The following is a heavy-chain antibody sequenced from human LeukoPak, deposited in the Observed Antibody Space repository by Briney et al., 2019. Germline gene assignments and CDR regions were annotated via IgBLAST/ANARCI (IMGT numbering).Heavy chain of an antibody. CDR2: INAGNGNT. CDR3: ARAGKVVRYGDYSGYYYYMDV. CDR1: GYTFTSYA. Sequence: GASVKVSCKASGYTFTSYAMHWVRQAPGQRLEWMGWINAGNGNTKYSQEFQGRVTITRDTSASTAYMELSSLRSEDMAVYYCARAGKVVRYGDYSGYYYYMDVWGKGTTVTVSS. V-gene: IGHV1-3*03. D-gene: IGHD4-17*01. J-gene: IGHJ6*03.